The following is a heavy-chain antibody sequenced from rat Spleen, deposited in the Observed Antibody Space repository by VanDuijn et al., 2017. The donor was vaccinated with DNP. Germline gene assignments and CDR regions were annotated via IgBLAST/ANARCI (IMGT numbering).Heavy chain of an antibody. CDR1: GFTFSDYA. V-gene: IGHV5-17*01. Sequence: EVQLVESGGGLVQPGNSLKLSCAASGFTFSDYAMAWVRQSPRKGLEWVATIIYDGSDTYYRDSMKGRFTISRENAKSTLYLQMDSLRSEDTATYYCARHGEVHLRYAMDAWGQGTSVTVSS. CDR3: ARHGEVHLRYAMDA. J-gene: IGHJ4*01. CDR2: IIYDGSDT. D-gene: IGHD1-5*01.